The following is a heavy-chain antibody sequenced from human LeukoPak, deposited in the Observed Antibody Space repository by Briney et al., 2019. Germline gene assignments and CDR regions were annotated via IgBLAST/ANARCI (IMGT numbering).Heavy chain of an antibody. J-gene: IGHJ6*02. CDR3: AREKRYSNGSFRANYYGMDV. D-gene: IGHD5-18*01. V-gene: IGHV4-59*01. Sequence: SETPSLTCTVSGGSISSYYWSWIRQPPGKGLEWIGYIYYSGSTNYNPSLKSRVTISVDTSKNQFSLKLSSVTAADTAVYYCAREKRYSNGSFRANYYGMDVWGQGTTVTVSS. CDR2: IYYSGST. CDR1: GGSISSYY.